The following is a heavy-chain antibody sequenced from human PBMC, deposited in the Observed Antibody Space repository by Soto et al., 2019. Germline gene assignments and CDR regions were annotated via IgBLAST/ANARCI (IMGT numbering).Heavy chain of an antibody. V-gene: IGHV3-21*01. CDR3: ASGSRVPVAFDI. CDR2: ISSSSSYI. Sequence: PGGSLRLSCAASGFTFSSYSMNWVRQAPGKGLEWVSSISSSSSYIYYADSVKGRFTISRDNAKNSLYLQMNSLRAKDTAVYYCASGSRVPVAFDIWGQGTMVTVSS. J-gene: IGHJ3*02. D-gene: IGHD3-10*01. CDR1: GFTFSSYS.